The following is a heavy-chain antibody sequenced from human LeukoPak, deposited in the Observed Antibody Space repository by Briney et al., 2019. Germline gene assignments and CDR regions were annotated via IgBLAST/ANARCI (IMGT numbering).Heavy chain of an antibody. J-gene: IGHJ5*02. V-gene: IGHV1-18*01. D-gene: IGHD6-13*01. CDR2: ISAYNGNT. CDR3: ARFFARVAAAGIRVTSNWFDP. Sequence: ASVKVSCKASGYTFTSYGISWVRQAPGQGLEWMGWISAYNGNTNYAQKLQGRVTMTTDTSTSTAYVELRSLRSDDTAVYYCARFFARVAAAGIRVTSNWFDPWGQGTLVTVSS. CDR1: GYTFTSYG.